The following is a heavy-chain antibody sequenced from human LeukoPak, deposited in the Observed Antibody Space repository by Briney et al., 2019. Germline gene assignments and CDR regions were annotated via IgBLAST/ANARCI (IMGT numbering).Heavy chain of an antibody. CDR3: ARGGAIVVVPASLNGLYGMDV. Sequence: ASVKVSCKASGYTFTGYYVHWVRQAPGQGLEWMGWINPNSGGTNYAQKFQGRVTMTRDTSISTAYMELSRLRSDDTAVYYCARGGAIVVVPASLNGLYGMDVWGQGTPVTVSS. CDR1: GYTFTGYY. CDR2: INPNSGGT. D-gene: IGHD2-2*01. J-gene: IGHJ6*02. V-gene: IGHV1-2*02.